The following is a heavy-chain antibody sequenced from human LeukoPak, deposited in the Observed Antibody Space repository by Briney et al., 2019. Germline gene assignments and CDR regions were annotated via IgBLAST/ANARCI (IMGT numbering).Heavy chain of an antibody. CDR3: AKGLSSSTWADFDY. J-gene: IGHJ4*02. CDR2: ISGSGDRT. D-gene: IGHD6-13*01. V-gene: IGHV3-23*01. CDR1: GFTFDSYA. Sequence: PGGSLRLSCVASGFTFDSYAMSWVRQAPGKGLEWVSSISGSGDRTYYTDSVKGRFTISRDNSRNTVYLQMNSPRVEDTAIYYCAKGLSSSTWADFDYWGQGALVTVSS.